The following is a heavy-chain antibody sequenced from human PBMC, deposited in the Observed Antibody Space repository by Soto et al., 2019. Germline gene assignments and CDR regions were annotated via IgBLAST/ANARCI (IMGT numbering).Heavy chain of an antibody. D-gene: IGHD6-6*01. CDR1: GYTFTGYY. V-gene: IGHV1-2*04. CDR3: ARSIAARSTGDGMDV. J-gene: IGHJ6*02. Sequence: GASVKVSCKASGYTFTGYYMHWVRQAPGQGLEWMGWINPNSGGTNYAQKFQGWVTMTRDTSISTAYMELSRLRSDDTAVYYCARSIAARSTGDGMDVWGQGTTVTVSS. CDR2: INPNSGGT.